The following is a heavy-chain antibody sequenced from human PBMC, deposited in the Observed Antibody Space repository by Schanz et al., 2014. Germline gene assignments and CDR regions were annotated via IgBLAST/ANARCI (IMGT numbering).Heavy chain of an antibody. CDR1: GFNFGFEW. J-gene: IGHJ3*01. D-gene: IGHD3-16*01. V-gene: IGHV3-74*01. CDR2: ITAAHDGTIA. Sequence: EQLVESGGGFRQPGESLRLSCAASGFNFGFEWMHWARQRPGKGLEWVSRITAAHDGTIADYADSVKCRFTVSRDDARNTLYLQMDSLRVEDTAVYFCARDAPDDLNAFDVWGRGTLVTVSS. CDR3: ARDAPDDLNAFDV.